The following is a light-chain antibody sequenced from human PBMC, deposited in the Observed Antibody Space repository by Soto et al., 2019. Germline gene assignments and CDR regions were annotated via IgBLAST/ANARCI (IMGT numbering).Light chain of an antibody. V-gene: IGLV8-61*01. CDR2: STN. CDR1: SGSVSTSYS. CDR3: VLYMGSGIWV. J-gene: IGLJ3*02. Sequence: QTVVTQEPSFSVSPGRTVTLTCGLSSGSVSTSYSPSWYQQTPGQAPRTLIYSTNTRSSGVPDRCSGAILGNKAALTITGVQADDESDYYCVLYMGSGIWVFGGGTKLTVL.